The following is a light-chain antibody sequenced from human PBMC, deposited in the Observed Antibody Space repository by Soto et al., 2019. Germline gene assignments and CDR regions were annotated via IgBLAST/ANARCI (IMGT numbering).Light chain of an antibody. CDR1: QSVINN. CDR3: QQDTNWPLS. CDR2: GAS. J-gene: IGKJ4*01. Sequence: EIVMTQSPATLSVSPGERATLSCRATQSVINNLAWYQQKPGQAPRLLIYGASTRATGIPARFSGSGSGTEFTLTIGSLQSEDFAVYYCQQDTNWPLSFGGGTKVEIK. V-gene: IGKV3-15*01.